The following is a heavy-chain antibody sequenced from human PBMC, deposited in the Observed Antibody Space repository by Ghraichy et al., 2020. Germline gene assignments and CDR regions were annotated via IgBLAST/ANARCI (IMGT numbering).Heavy chain of an antibody. CDR3: ARATYYDFWSGYYYEAKEGWLDP. CDR2: IYYSGST. D-gene: IGHD3-3*01. J-gene: IGHJ5*02. Sequence: SETLSLTCTVSGGSISSYYWSWIRQPPGKGLEWIGYIYYSGSTNYNPSLKSRVTISVDTSKNQFSLKLSSVTAADTAVYYCARATYYDFWSGYYYEAKEGWLDPWGQGTLVTVSS. CDR1: GGSISSYY. V-gene: IGHV4-59*01.